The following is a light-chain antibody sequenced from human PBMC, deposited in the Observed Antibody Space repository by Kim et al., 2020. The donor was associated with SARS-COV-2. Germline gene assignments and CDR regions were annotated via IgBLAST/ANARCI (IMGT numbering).Light chain of an antibody. CDR3: QTWGTGIVV. J-gene: IGLJ2*01. CDR2: LNSDGSH. CDR1: SGHSSYA. V-gene: IGLV4-69*01. Sequence: ASGKLTCTLSSGHSSYAIAWHQQQQEKGPRYLMKLNSDGSHSKGDGIPDPFSGSSSGAERYLTISSLQSEDEADYYCQTWGTGIVVFGGGTQLTVL.